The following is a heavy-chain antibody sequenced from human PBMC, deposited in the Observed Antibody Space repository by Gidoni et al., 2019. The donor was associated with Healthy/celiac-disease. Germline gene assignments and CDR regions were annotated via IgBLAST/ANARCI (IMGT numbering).Heavy chain of an antibody. CDR3: TTGIVGAPTFDY. V-gene: IGHV3-15*01. Sequence: EVQLVESGGVLVKPGGSLRLSCAASGFTFSNAWMSWVRQAPGKGLEWVGRIKSKTDGGTTDYAAPVKGRFTISRDDSKNTLYLQMNSLKTEDTAVYYCTTGIVGAPTFDYWGQGTLVTVSS. J-gene: IGHJ4*02. D-gene: IGHD1-26*01. CDR2: IKSKTDGGTT. CDR1: GFTFSNAW.